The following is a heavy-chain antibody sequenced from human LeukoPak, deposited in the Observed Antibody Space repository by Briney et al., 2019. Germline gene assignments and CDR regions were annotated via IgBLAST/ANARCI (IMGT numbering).Heavy chain of an antibody. V-gene: IGHV4-31*03. J-gene: IGHJ5*02. CDR2: IYYSGST. Sequence: ASETLSLTCTVSGGSISSGGYYWSWIRQHPGKGLEWIGYIYYSGSTYYNPSLKSRVTISVDTSKNQFSLKLSSVTAADTAVYSWAIPGVWAVETPSPTCSAPGGQEPLVPVS. CDR1: GGSISSGGYY. D-gene: IGHD4-23*01. CDR3: AIPGVWAVETPSPTCSAP.